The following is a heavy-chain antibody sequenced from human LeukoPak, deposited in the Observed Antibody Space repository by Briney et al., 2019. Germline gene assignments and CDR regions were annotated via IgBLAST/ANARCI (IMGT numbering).Heavy chain of an antibody. Sequence: PSETLSLTCTVSGGSISSSSYYWGWIRQPPGKGLEWIGSIYYSGSTYYNPSLKSRVTISVDTSKNHFSLKLSSVTAADTAVYYCARTYYDSSGYIDYWGQGTLVTVSS. CDR3: ARTYYDSSGYIDY. J-gene: IGHJ4*02. CDR1: GGSISSSSYY. CDR2: IYYSGST. D-gene: IGHD3-22*01. V-gene: IGHV4-39*07.